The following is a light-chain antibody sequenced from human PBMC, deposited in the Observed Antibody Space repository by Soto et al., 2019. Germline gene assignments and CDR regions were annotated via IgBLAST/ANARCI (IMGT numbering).Light chain of an antibody. Sequence: EIVLPPSPGTLSLSPGERDTLYCRASQSISSSYLAWYQPKPGQAPRLLVYGASSRATGIPDRFSGSGSGTDFTLTISRLEPEDFAVYYCQQYGSSRFTFGPGTKVDIK. CDR2: GAS. V-gene: IGKV3-20*01. CDR3: QQYGSSRFT. CDR1: QSISSSY. J-gene: IGKJ3*01.